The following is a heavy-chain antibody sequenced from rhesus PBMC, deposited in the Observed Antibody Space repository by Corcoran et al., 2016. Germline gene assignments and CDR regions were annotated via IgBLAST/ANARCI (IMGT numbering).Heavy chain of an antibody. CDR1: GASISSNY. CDR3: ATYSGTYYWGRYYGLDS. V-gene: IGHV4-147*01. D-gene: IGHD3-16*01. Sequence: QVQLQESGPGLVKPSETLPLTCAVSGASISSNYWSWLRQPPGKGLAWIGYIYGGSGSTSYNPSLKSRVTISKDTSKNEFSLKLTSVTAADTAVYYCATYSGTYYWGRYYGLDSWGQGVVVTISS. J-gene: IGHJ6*01. CDR2: IYGGSGST.